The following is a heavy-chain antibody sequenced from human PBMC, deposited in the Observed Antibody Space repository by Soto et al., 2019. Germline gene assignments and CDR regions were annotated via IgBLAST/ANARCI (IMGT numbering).Heavy chain of an antibody. CDR2: MNPKSGNT. CDR1: GYTFTSYD. J-gene: IGHJ4*02. CDR3: ARGDNLLRYFF. D-gene: IGHD3-9*01. Sequence: QVQLVHSVAEVKKPGASVKVSCKASGYTFTSYDINWVRQATGQGLEWMGWMNPKSGNTGYAQKFQGRVTMSRNPSISTAYMELSSLRSEDTAVYYCARGDNLLRYFFWGQGTLVTVSS. V-gene: IGHV1-8*01.